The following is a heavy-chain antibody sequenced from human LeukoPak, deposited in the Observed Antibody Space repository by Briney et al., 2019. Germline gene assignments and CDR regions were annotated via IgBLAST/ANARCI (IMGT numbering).Heavy chain of an antibody. CDR1: GYTFTDYS. CDR3: ARPGGHYASHTIPFDF. D-gene: IGHD4-17*01. J-gene: IGHJ4*02. Sequence: ASVKISCKASGYTFTDYSIHWVRQAPGQGLEWMGMINPSGGTTTYAQKFQGRLSVTRDTSTSTVYMELSSLRSEDTAVYYCARPGGHYASHTIPFDFWGQGTLVTVSS. V-gene: IGHV1-46*01. CDR2: INPSGGTT.